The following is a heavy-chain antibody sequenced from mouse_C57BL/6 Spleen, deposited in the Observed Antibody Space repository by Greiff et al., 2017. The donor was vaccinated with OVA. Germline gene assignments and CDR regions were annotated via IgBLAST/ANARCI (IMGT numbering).Heavy chain of an antibody. CDR3: ARYHYYGSSYGWYFDV. CDR1: GYAFSSSW. Sequence: VKLQQSGPELVKPGASVKISCKASGYAFSSSWMNWVKQRPGKGLEWIGRIYPGDGDTNYNGKFKGKATLTADKSSSTAYMQLSSLTSEDSAVYFCARYHYYGSSYGWYFDVWGTGTTVTVSS. V-gene: IGHV1-82*01. J-gene: IGHJ1*03. CDR2: IYPGDGDT. D-gene: IGHD1-1*01.